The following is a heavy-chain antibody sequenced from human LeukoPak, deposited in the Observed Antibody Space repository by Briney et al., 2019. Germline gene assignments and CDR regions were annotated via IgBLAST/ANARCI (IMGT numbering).Heavy chain of an antibody. D-gene: IGHD5-12*01. CDR2: INHSGST. V-gene: IGHV4-34*01. CDR3: ARGNGVAMIYFDY. J-gene: IGHJ4*02. CDR1: GGSFSGYY. Sequence: SETLSLTCAVYGGSFSGYYWSWIRQPPGKGLEWIGEINHSGSTNYNPSLKSRVTISVDTSKNQFSLKLSSVTAADTAVHYCARGNGVAMIYFDYWGQGTLVTVSS.